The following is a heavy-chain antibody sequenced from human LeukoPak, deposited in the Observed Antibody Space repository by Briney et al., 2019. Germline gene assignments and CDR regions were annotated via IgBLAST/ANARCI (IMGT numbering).Heavy chain of an antibody. D-gene: IGHD3-10*01. J-gene: IGHJ4*02. V-gene: IGHV3-23*01. CDR1: GFTFSSSA. Sequence: GGSLRLSCAASGFTFSSSAMSWVRQAPGKGLEWVSTISGSGDRTYYADSVKGRFTISRDNSKNTLYLQMNSLRAEDTAVYYCAKASGALWFGELLLDYWGQGTLVTVSS. CDR2: ISGSGDRT. CDR3: AKASGALWFGELLLDY.